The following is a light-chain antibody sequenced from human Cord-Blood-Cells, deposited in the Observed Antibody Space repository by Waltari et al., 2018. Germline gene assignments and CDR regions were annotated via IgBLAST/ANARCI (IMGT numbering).Light chain of an antibody. Sequence: QSALTQPPSASGSPGQSVTISCTGTSSDVGGYNYVSWYQRHPGQGPKLMIYEVSKRPSGVPDLFSCSKSGNTSSLTVSGLQAEDEADYYCSSYAGSNNFVFGTGTKVTVL. CDR2: EVS. V-gene: IGLV2-8*01. CDR3: SSYAGSNNFV. J-gene: IGLJ1*01. CDR1: SSDVGGYNY.